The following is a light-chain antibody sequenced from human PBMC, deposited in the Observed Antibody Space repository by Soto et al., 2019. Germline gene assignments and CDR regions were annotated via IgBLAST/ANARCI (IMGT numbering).Light chain of an antibody. CDR3: QQSDTYPLT. J-gene: IGKJ5*01. CDR2: DAS. V-gene: IGKV1-5*01. Sequence: DIQMTQSPSTLSGSVGDRVTITCRASQSLSSWLAWYQQKPGKAPSLLIYDASTLRSGVPSRFSGSGSGTEFTLTISSLQADDFATYYCQQSDTYPLTFGQGTRLEIK. CDR1: QSLSSW.